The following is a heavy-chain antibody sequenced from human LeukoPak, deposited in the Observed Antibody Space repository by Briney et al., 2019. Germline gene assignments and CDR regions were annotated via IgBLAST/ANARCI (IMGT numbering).Heavy chain of an antibody. CDR2: ISGSGGST. CDR1: GFTFDNYA. CDR3: TKVLWGLTLLSSDY. V-gene: IGHV3-23*01. Sequence: GGTLRLSCAASGFTFDNYAMTWVRQGPGKGLEWIATISGSGGSTCYADSVKGRFTIFRDNSKNMVFLQMSGLRAEDTALYYCTKVLWGLTLLSSDYWGQGTLVTVSS. D-gene: IGHD3-16*01. J-gene: IGHJ4*02.